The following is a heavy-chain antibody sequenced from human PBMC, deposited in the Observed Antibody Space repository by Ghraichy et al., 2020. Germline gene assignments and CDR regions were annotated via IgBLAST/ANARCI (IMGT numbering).Heavy chain of an antibody. CDR2: IRQSGDGT. J-gene: IGHJ4*02. D-gene: IGHD3-10*01. V-gene: IGHV3-23*01. CDR1: GFTFSNFV. Sequence: GGSLRLSCAASGFTFSNFVMSWVRQAPGKGLEWVSSIRQSGDGTQYADSVRGRFIISRDNSKNTMYLQMNGLRVEDTAVYSCANFGQFSSYSARYWGPGTPVTVSS. CDR3: ANFGQFSSYSARY.